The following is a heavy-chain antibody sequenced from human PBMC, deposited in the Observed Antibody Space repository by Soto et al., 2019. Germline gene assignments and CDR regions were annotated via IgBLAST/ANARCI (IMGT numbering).Heavy chain of an antibody. Sequence: QVQLQESGPGLVKPAQTLSLTCSVSGESISSGGYYWSWIRHHPGKGLEWIGYIYDSERSYYNQSLNSRVTISMDTSKNHFAMRLSSVTAADTAVYYCARASSSSSAADYWGQGILVTVSA. CDR2: IYDSERS. CDR1: GESISSGGYY. CDR3: ARASSSSSAADY. V-gene: IGHV4-31*03. D-gene: IGHD6-6*01. J-gene: IGHJ4*02.